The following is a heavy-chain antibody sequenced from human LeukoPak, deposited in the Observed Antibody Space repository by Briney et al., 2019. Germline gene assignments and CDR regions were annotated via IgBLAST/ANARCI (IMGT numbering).Heavy chain of an antibody. CDR1: GFTFSSYA. CDR2: ISSSGSTI. CDR3: ARAPPNYYYYYGMDV. J-gene: IGHJ6*02. V-gene: IGHV3-48*03. Sequence: PGGSLRLSCAASGFTFSSYAMHWVRQAPGKGLEWVSYISSSGSTIYYADSVKGRFTISRDNAKNSLYLQMNSLRAEDTAVYYCARAPPNYYYYYGMDVWGQGTTVTVSS.